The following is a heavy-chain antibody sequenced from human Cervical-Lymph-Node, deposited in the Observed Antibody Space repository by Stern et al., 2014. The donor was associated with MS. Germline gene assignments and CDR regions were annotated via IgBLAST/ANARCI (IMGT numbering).Heavy chain of an antibody. D-gene: IGHD2-2*01. CDR1: GFNFSTYG. CDR2: MSNDGSKK. J-gene: IGHJ4*02. CDR3: AKICSSTTSNGVDY. V-gene: IGHV3-30*18. Sequence: VQLVQSGGGVVQPGRSLRLSCAASGFNFSTYGMHWVRQAPRKGVEWVAIMSNDGSKKYYAASGKGRFTISRDNPKNTLYLQMNTLRPEDTAVYYCAKICSSTTSNGVDYWGQGTLVIVSS.